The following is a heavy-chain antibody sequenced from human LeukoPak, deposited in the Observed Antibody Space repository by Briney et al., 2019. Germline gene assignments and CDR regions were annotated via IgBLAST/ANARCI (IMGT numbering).Heavy chain of an antibody. J-gene: IGHJ3*02. V-gene: IGHV3-20*01. CDR1: GFTFDDYG. D-gene: IGHD3-22*01. CDR2: INWNGGST. Sequence: GGSLRLSCAASGFTFDDYGMSWVRQAPGKGLEWVSGINWNGGSTGYADSVKGRFTTSRDNAKNSLYLQMNSLRAEDTALYHCAREYYYDSSGYGPHDAFDIWGQGTMVTVSS. CDR3: AREYYYDSSGYGPHDAFDI.